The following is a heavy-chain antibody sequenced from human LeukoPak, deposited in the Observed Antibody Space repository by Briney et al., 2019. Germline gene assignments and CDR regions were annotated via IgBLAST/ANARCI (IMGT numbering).Heavy chain of an antibody. D-gene: IGHD3-10*01. Sequence: SEPLSLTCTVSGGPISSYYWSWIRQPPGKGLEWIGYIYYSGSTNYNPSLKSRVTISADTSKNRFSLKLRSVTAADTAVYYCARTTTVRGTYYMDVWGKGTTVTVSS. CDR3: ARTTTVRGTYYMDV. CDR1: GGPISSYY. V-gene: IGHV4-59*01. CDR2: IYYSGST. J-gene: IGHJ6*03.